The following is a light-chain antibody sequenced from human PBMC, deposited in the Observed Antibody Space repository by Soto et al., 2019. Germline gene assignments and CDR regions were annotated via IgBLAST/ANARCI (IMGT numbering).Light chain of an antibody. J-gene: IGKJ1*01. Sequence: EIVLTQSPGTLSLSPGERATLSCRASQSVSSSYLAWYQQKSGQAPRLLIYGASSRATGIPDRFSGSGSGTDFTLTISRLEPEDFAVYYCQQYGTSLWTLGQGTKVDIK. CDR1: QSVSSSY. CDR3: QQYGTSLWT. CDR2: GAS. V-gene: IGKV3-20*01.